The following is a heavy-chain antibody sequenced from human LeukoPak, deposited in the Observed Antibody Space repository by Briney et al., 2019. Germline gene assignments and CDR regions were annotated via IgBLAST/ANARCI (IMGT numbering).Heavy chain of an antibody. CDR1: GFTFNSFE. CDR3: VKVAKYYYGSETYYFFEH. V-gene: IGHV3-48*03. J-gene: IGHJ4*02. D-gene: IGHD3-10*01. CDR2: ISTSGVTI. Sequence: GGSLRLSCAASGFTFNSFEMNWVRQAPGKGLEWVSYISTSGVTIYYADSVKGRFTISRDNAKNSLDLRMNSLRVEDTGIYYCVKVAKYYYGSETYYFFEHWGQGTPVTASS.